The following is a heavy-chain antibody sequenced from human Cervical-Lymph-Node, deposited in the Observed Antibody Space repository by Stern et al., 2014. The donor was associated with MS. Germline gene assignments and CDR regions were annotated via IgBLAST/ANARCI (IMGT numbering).Heavy chain of an antibody. J-gene: IGHJ4*02. CDR3: ARIVGRSDLDF. CDR1: GFTFTYYS. CDR2: ISHNSGNI. V-gene: IGHV3-48*01. D-gene: IGHD1-26*01. Sequence: EVQLVQSGGGLEQPGGSLRLSCAASGFTFTYYSMNWVRQAPGKGLEWVAYISHNSGNIYYADSVKGRFTISRDNAKRALYLQMNSLRAGDTAVYYCARIVGRSDLDFWGRGTLVTVS.